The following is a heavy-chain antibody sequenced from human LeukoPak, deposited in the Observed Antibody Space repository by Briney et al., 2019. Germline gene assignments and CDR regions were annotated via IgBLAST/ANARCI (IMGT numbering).Heavy chain of an antibody. CDR1: GFTFSSYS. CDR3: ARDRPYDFWSGYSSPPGAGLSDP. CDR2: ISSSSSTI. J-gene: IGHJ5*02. Sequence: GGSLRLSCAASGFTFSSYSMNWVRQAPGKGLEWVSYISSSSSTIYYADSVKGRFTISRDNAKNSLYLQMNSLRDEDTAVYYCARDRPYDFWSGYSSPPGAGLSDPWSQGTLVTVSS. D-gene: IGHD3-3*01. V-gene: IGHV3-48*02.